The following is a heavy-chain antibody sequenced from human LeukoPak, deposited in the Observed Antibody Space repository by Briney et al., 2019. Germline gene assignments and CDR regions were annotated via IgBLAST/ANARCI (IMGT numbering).Heavy chain of an antibody. CDR1: GFTFSHHG. CDR2: IRNDGSNH. J-gene: IGHJ4*02. Sequence: QSGGSLRLSCAASGFTFSHHGMHWVRQAPGKGLEWVAFIRNDGSNHYYADSVKGRFTISRDNSKNNVYLQMYSLRAEDTAVYYCATSPGLGYSSSLTGVDYWGQGTLVTVSS. CDR3: ATSPGLGYSSSLTGVDY. V-gene: IGHV3-30*02. D-gene: IGHD6-6*01.